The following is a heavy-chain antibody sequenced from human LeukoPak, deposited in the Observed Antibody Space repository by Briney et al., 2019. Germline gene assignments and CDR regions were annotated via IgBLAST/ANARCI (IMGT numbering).Heavy chain of an antibody. CDR1: GYTFTRYY. CDR3: ARMGITGTAHWFDP. Sequence: ASVKVSCKASGYTFTRYYMHWVRQAPGQGLEWMGRINPNSGGTNYAQKLQGRVTMTTDTSTSTAYMELRSLRSDDTAVYYCARMGITGTAHWFDPWGQGTLVTVSS. CDR2: INPNSGGT. D-gene: IGHD1-20*01. J-gene: IGHJ5*02. V-gene: IGHV1-2*06.